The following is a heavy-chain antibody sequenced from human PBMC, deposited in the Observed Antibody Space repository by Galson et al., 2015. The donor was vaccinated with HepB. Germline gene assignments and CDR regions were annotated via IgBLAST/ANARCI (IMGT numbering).Heavy chain of an antibody. V-gene: IGHV4-39*01. J-gene: IGHJ5*02. CDR2: IYYSGST. Sequence: ETLSLTCTVSGGSISSSSYYWGWIRQPPGKGLEWIGSIYYSGSTYYNPSLKSRVTISVDTSKNQFSLKLSSVTAADTTVYYCARHYYGSGSYYRGADNWFDPWGQGTLVTVSS. CDR1: GGSISSSSYY. D-gene: IGHD3-10*01. CDR3: ARHYYGSGSYYRGADNWFDP.